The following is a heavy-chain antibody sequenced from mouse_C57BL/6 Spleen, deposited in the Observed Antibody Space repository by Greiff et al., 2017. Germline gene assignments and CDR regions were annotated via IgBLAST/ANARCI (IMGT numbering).Heavy chain of an antibody. Sequence: QVQLQQSGAELVRPGSSVKLSCKASGYTFTSYWMNWVKQRPIQGLEWIGNIDPSNGETNYNQKFKGKATLTVDKSSSTAYMQLSSLTSEDSAVYFCARWGMVVVDYWGQGTTLTVSS. CDR2: IDPSNGET. CDR3: ARWGMVVVDY. CDR1: GYTFTSYW. V-gene: IGHV1-52*01. J-gene: IGHJ2*01. D-gene: IGHD1-1*01.